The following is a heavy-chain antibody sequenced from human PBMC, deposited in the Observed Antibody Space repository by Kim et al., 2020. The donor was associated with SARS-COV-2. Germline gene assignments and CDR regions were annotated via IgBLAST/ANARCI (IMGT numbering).Heavy chain of an antibody. J-gene: IGHJ4*02. CDR2: INTNTGNP. D-gene: IGHD1-26*01. V-gene: IGHV7-4-1*02. Sequence: ASVKVSCKASGYTFTSYAMNWVRQAPGQGLEWMGWINTNTGNPTYAQGFTGRFVFSLDTSVSTAYLQISSLKAEDTAVYYCAREVLVGARTPHSCWGQGTLVTVSS. CDR1: GYTFTSYA. CDR3: AREVLVGARTPHSC.